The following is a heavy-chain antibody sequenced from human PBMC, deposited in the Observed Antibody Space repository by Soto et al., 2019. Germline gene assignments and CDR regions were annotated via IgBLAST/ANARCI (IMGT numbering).Heavy chain of an antibody. CDR1: GFTVSSNY. CDR3: ARGTYYYDSSGYYFPRHDAFDI. D-gene: IGHD3-22*01. Sequence: GGSLRLSCAASGFTVSSNYMSWVRQAPGKGLEWVSVIYSGGSTYYADSVKGRFTISRDNSKNTLYLQMNSLRAEDTAVYYCARGTYYYDSSGYYFPRHDAFDIWGQGTMVTVSS. J-gene: IGHJ3*02. V-gene: IGHV3-53*01. CDR2: IYSGGST.